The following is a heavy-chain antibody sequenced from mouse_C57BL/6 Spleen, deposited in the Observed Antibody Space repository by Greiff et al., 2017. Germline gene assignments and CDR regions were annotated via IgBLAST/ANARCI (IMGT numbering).Heavy chain of an antibody. D-gene: IGHD4-1*01. CDR3: ARELGPF. CDR1: GFTFSSYG. V-gene: IGHV5-6*01. Sequence: VQLKESGGDLVKPGGSLKLSCAASGFTFSSYGMSWVRQTPDKRLEWVATISSGGSYTYYPDSVKGRFTISRDNAKNTLYLQMSSLKSEDTAMYYCARELGPFWGQGTSVTVSS. CDR2: ISSGGSYT. J-gene: IGHJ4*01.